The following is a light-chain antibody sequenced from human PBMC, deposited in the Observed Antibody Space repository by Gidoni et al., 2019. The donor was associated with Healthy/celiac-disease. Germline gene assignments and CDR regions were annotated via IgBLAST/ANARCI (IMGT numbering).Light chain of an antibody. CDR3: QAWDSSTAV. V-gene: IGLV3-1*01. CDR1: KLGDKY. CDR2: QDS. J-gene: IGLJ2*01. Sequence: SYELTQPPSVSVSPGQTASITCPGDKLGDKYACWYQQKPGQSPVLVISQDSKRPSGIPERFSGSNSGNTATLTISGTQAMDEADYYCQAWDSSTAVFGGGTKLTVL.